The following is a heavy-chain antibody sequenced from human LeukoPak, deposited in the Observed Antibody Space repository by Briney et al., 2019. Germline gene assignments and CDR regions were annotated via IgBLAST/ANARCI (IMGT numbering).Heavy chain of an antibody. CDR1: GFTVSSNY. D-gene: IGHD1-26*01. V-gene: IGHV3-53*01. CDR2: IYSGGST. CDR3: ARDPYSGSYGDSYYYYMDV. Sequence: GGSLRLSCAASGFTVSSNYMSWVRQAPGKGLEWVSVIYSGGSTYYADSVKGRFTISRDNSKNTLYLQMNSLRAEDAAVYYCARDPYSGSYGDSYYYYMDVWGKGTTVTISS. J-gene: IGHJ6*03.